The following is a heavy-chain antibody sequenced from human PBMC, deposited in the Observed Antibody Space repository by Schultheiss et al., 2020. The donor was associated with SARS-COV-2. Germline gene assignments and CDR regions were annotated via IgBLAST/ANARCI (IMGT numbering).Heavy chain of an antibody. J-gene: IGHJ6*02. CDR2: IIPIFGTA. CDR1: GGTFSSYA. CDR3: ARDTGGNHYYYYGMDV. D-gene: IGHD4-23*01. V-gene: IGHV1-69*13. Sequence: SVKVSCKASGGTFSSYAISWVRQAPGQGLEWMGGIIPIFGTANYAQKFQGRVTITADESTSTAYMELSSLRSEDTAVYYCARDTGGNHYYYYGMDVWGQGTTVTVSS.